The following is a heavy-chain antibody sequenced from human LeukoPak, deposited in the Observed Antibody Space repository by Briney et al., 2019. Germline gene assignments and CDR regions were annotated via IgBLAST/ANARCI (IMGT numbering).Heavy chain of an antibody. Sequence: ASVKVSCKASGYTFTGYYMHWVRQAPGQGLEWMGCINPNSGGTNYAQKFQGRVTMTRDTSISTAYMELSRLRSDDTAVYYCARDRDWGLATDAFDIWGQGTMVAVSS. J-gene: IGHJ3*02. D-gene: IGHD7-27*01. CDR3: ARDRDWGLATDAFDI. V-gene: IGHV1-2*02. CDR2: INPNSGGT. CDR1: GYTFTGYY.